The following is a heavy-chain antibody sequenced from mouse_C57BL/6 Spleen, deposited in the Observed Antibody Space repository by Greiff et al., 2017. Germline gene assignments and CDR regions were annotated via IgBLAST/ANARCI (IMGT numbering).Heavy chain of an antibody. V-gene: IGHV8-12*01. Sequence: QVTLKESGPGILQSSQTLSLTCSFSGFSLSTSGMGVSWIRQPSGKGLEWLAHIYWDDDKRYNPSLKSRLTISKDTSRHQVFLKITSVDTADTATYYCARRGDGYYDFDYWGQGTTLTVSS. CDR1: GFSLSTSGMG. J-gene: IGHJ2*01. CDR2: IYWDDDK. D-gene: IGHD2-3*01. CDR3: ARRGDGYYDFDY.